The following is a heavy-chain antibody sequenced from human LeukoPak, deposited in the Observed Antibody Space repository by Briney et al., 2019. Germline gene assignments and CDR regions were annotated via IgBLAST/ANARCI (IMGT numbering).Heavy chain of an antibody. D-gene: IGHD3-16*01. V-gene: IGHV3-21*01. Sequence: GGSLRLSCAASGFSLSSYSMNWVRQAPGKGLEWVSSISSSSSYIYYADSVKGRFTISRDNAKNSLYLQMNSLRAEDTAVYYCARVSKGRTFTFYYYYMDVWGKGTTVTVSS. CDR1: GFSLSSYS. CDR3: ARVSKGRTFTFYYYYMDV. J-gene: IGHJ6*03. CDR2: ISSSSSYI.